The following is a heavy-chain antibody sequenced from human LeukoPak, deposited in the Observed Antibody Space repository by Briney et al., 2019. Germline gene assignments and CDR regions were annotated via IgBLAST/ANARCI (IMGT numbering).Heavy chain of an antibody. V-gene: IGHV5-51*01. Sequence: GESLKISCKGSGYSFTSYWIGWVRQMPGKGLEWMGIIYPGDSDTRYSPSFQGQVTISADKSISTAYLQWSSLKASDTAMYYCARRRDFWSGYYYDAFNIWGQGTMVTVSS. CDR2: IYPGDSDT. CDR3: ARRRDFWSGYYYDAFNI. D-gene: IGHD3-3*01. J-gene: IGHJ3*02. CDR1: GYSFTSYW.